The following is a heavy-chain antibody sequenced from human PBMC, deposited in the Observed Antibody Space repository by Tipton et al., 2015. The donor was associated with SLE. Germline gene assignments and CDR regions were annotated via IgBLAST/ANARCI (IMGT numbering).Heavy chain of an antibody. V-gene: IGHV4-59*04. D-gene: IGHD2-15*01. Sequence: TLSLTCTVSGGSITSHYWTWIRQPPGKGLEWIGYIYYSGSTYYNLSLKSRVTISVDTSKNQFSLKLSSVTAADTAVYYCARQVTNRWHVVWFDPWGQGTLVTVSS. CDR2: IYYSGST. CDR1: GGSITSHY. CDR3: ARQVTNRWHVVWFDP. J-gene: IGHJ5*02.